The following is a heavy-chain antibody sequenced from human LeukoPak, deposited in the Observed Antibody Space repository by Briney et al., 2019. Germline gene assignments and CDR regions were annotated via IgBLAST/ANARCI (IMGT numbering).Heavy chain of an antibody. J-gene: IGHJ4*02. V-gene: IGHV3-23*01. D-gene: IGHD3-3*01. CDR1: GFTFSSYA. CDR2: ISGSGGST. CDR3: AKDQSPYNYDFWSGYHDY. Sequence: PGGSLRLSCAASGFTFSSYAMSRVRQAPGKGLEWVSAISGSGGSTYYADSVKGRFTISRDNSKNTLYLQMNSLRAEDTAVYYCAKDQSPYNYDFWSGYHDYWGQGTLVTVSS.